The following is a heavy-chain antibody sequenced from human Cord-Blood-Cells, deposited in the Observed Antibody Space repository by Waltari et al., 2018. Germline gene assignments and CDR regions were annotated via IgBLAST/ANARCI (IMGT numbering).Heavy chain of an antibody. J-gene: IGHJ4*02. CDR3: ARVTSISITMVQGVLDY. CDR2: INHSGST. V-gene: IGHV4-34*01. Sequence: QVQLQQWGAGLLKPSETLSLTCAVYGGSFSGYYWSWIRQPPGKGLEWIGEINHSGSTNYNPSLKSRVTISVDTSKNQFSLKLSSVTAADTAVYHCARVTSISITMVQGVLDYWGQGTLVTVSS. CDR1: GGSFSGYY. D-gene: IGHD3-10*01.